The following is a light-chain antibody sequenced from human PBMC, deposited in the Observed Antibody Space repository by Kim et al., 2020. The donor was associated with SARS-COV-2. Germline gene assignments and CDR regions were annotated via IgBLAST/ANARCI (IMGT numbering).Light chain of an antibody. CDR3: QAWDSRTLNYV. Sequence: SYELTQPPSVSMSPGQSASITCSGDKLGDKYACWYQQKPGQSPVLVIYQDSKRPSGIPERFSGSNSGNTATLTVNGTQAMDEADYYCQAWDSRTLNYVFG. CDR2: QDS. V-gene: IGLV3-1*01. J-gene: IGLJ1*01. CDR1: KLGDKY.